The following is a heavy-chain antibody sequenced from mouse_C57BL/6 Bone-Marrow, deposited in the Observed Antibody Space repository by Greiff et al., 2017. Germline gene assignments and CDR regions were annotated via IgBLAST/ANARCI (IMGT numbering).Heavy chain of an antibody. CDR2: IDPTNGNT. CDR3: ARVDGNSYYFDY. J-gene: IGHJ2*01. V-gene: IGHV14-3*01. CDR1: GFTITNSH. D-gene: IGHD2-1*01. Sequence: EVQLQQSVAELVRPGASVKMSCTASGFTITNSHMHWVKQRPEQGLEWIGRIDPTNGNTKYTPKFQGKATITADTSSNTAYMQLSSLTSEDSAIYYCARVDGNSYYFDYWGQGTTLTGSS.